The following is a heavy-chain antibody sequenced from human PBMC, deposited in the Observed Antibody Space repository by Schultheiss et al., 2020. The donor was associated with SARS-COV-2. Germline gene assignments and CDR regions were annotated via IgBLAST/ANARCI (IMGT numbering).Heavy chain of an antibody. Sequence: SQTLSLTCAVYGGSFSGYYWSWIRQPPGKGLEWIGYIYYSGSTNYNPSLKSRVTISVDTSKNQFSLKLSSVTAADTAVYYCAIDLGYWGQGTLVTVSS. CDR3: AIDLGY. CDR1: GGSFSGYY. CDR2: IYYSGST. J-gene: IGHJ4*02. V-gene: IGHV4-59*01.